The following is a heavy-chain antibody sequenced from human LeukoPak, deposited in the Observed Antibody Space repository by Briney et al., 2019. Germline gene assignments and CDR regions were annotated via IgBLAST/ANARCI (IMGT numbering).Heavy chain of an antibody. CDR3: AKARLWFGELDY. CDR1: GFTFSSYA. D-gene: IGHD3-10*01. V-gene: IGHV3-23*01. CDR2: ISGSGGST. J-gene: IGHJ4*02. Sequence: PGGSLRLSCAASGFTFSSYAMSWVRQAPGKGLEWVSAISGSGGSTYYADSVKGRFTISRDSSKNTLYLQMNSLRAEGTAVYYCAKARLWFGELDYWGQGTLVTVSS.